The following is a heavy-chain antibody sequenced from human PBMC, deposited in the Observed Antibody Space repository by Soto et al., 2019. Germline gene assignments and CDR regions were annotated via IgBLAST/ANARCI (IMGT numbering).Heavy chain of an antibody. Sequence: GGSLRLSCAASGFTFSSYAMSWVRQAPGKGLEWVSAISGSGGSTYYADSVKGRFTISRDNSKNTLYLQMNSLRAEDTAVFYCATEIMVRGVIDYYYGMDVRGQGTTVTGSS. D-gene: IGHD3-10*01. CDR3: ATEIMVRGVIDYYYGMDV. CDR1: GFTFSSYA. CDR2: ISGSGGST. J-gene: IGHJ6*02. V-gene: IGHV3-23*01.